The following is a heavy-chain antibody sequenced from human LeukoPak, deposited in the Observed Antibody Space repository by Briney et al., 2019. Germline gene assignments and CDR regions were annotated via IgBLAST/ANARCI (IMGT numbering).Heavy chain of an antibody. V-gene: IGHV4-59*08. CDR3: AGMSSSYPNYYHGMDV. Sequence: PSETLSFTCTVSGGSISSYYWSWIRQAPGKGLEWIGYMYYSGSTNYNPSLKSRVTMSVDTSNNQFSLKLSSVTAADTAVYYCAGMSSSYPNYYHGMDVWGQGTTVTVSS. CDR1: GGSISSYY. J-gene: IGHJ6*02. CDR2: MYYSGST. D-gene: IGHD2-15*01.